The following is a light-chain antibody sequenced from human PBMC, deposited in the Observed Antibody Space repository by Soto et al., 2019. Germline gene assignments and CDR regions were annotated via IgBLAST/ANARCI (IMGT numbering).Light chain of an antibody. CDR2: RSD. Sequence: VLTQPPSTSGTPGQRVTISCSGSSSNIGSNHVYWYQQFPGMAPKLLMYRSDQRPTGVPDRFSGSKSGTSASLAIIGLRSDDEADYYCSARDASLSGVVFGGGTKLTVL. CDR3: SARDASLSGVV. CDR1: SSNIGSNH. V-gene: IGLV1-47*01. J-gene: IGLJ2*01.